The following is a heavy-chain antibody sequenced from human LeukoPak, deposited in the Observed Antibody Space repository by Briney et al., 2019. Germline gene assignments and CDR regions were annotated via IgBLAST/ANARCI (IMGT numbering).Heavy chain of an antibody. V-gene: IGHV4-59*01. Sequence: SETLSLTCTVSGGSISSYYWSWIRQPPGKGLEWIGYIYDTGSTNYNPSLKSRVTISVDTSKKQFSLKLSSVTAADTAVCYCARHTSYTASYFYYYDMDVWGQGTTVTVSS. D-gene: IGHD2-21*02. CDR3: ARHTSYTASYFYYYDMDV. CDR1: GGSISSYY. J-gene: IGHJ6*02. CDR2: IYDTGST.